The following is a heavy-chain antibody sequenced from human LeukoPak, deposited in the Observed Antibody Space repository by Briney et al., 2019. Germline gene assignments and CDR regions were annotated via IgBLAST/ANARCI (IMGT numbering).Heavy chain of an antibody. V-gene: IGHV4-38-2*02. J-gene: IGHJ3*02. Sequence: PSETLSLTCTVSGYSISSGYYWGWIRQPPGKGLEWIGSIYHGGSTYYNPSLKSRVTISVDTSKNQFSLKLSSVTAADTAVYYCARDRLAVAGPDAFDIWGQGTMVTVSS. D-gene: IGHD6-19*01. CDR1: GYSISSGYY. CDR2: IYHGGST. CDR3: ARDRLAVAGPDAFDI.